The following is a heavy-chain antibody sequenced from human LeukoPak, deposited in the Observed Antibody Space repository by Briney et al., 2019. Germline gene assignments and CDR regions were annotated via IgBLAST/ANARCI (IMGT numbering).Heavy chain of an antibody. CDR3: ARNCATMVRGCFDY. Sequence: GGSLRLSCAASGFYFDDYGMSWVRQAPGKGLEWVSSISWNGGSTGYADSVKGRFTISRDNAKNSLYLQMNSLRAEDTALYYCARNCATMVRGCFDYWGQGTLVTVSS. V-gene: IGHV3-20*04. CDR1: GFYFDDYG. D-gene: IGHD3-10*01. J-gene: IGHJ4*02. CDR2: ISWNGGST.